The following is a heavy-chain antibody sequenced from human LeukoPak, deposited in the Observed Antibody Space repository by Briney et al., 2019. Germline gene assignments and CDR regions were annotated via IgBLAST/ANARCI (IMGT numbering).Heavy chain of an antibody. D-gene: IGHD6-13*01. V-gene: IGHV6-1*01. CDR1: GYSVSSNSAT. CDR2: TYYRSKWYN. CDR3: ARGSSSNSWYFDY. Sequence: SQTLSLTCAISGYSVSSNSATWTWIRQSPSRGLEWLGRTYYRSKWYNEYAASVKSRTTINPDTSKNQFSLQLNSVTPEDRAVYYCARGSSSNSWYFDYWGQGTLVTVSS. J-gene: IGHJ4*02.